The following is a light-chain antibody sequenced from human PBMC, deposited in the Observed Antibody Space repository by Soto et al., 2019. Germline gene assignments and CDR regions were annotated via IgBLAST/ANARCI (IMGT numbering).Light chain of an antibody. CDR3: QQYKSCSLT. CDR1: QSISNW. J-gene: IGKJ4*01. Sequence: DIRVTKCAATLSASVGDRVTITCRASQSISNWLAWYQQKPGKAPKLLIYKTSNLDSGVPSRFSGSGSGTEFSLTISSLQPDDFATYYCQQYKSCSLTFGEGTKVDIK. V-gene: IGKV1-5*03. CDR2: KTS.